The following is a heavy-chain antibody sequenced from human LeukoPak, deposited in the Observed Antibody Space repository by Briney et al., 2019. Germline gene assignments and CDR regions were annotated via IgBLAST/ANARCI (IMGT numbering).Heavy chain of an antibody. CDR2: IRYDGSNK. J-gene: IGHJ4*02. CDR1: GFTFSSYS. D-gene: IGHD6-19*01. V-gene: IGHV3-30*02. CDR3: AKDEGSGWYGSSPDY. Sequence: GGSLRLSCAASGFTFSSYSMHWVRQAPGKGLEWVAFIRYDGSNKYYADSVKGRFTISRDNSKNTLYLQMNSLRAEDTAVYYCAKDEGSGWYGSSPDYWGQGTLVTVSS.